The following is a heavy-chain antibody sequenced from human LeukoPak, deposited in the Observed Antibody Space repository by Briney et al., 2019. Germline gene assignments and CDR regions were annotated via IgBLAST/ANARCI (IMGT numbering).Heavy chain of an antibody. CDR1: GGSISSYY. CDR2: IYYSGST. D-gene: IGHD3-10*01. J-gene: IGHJ4*02. Sequence: SETLSLTCTASGGSISSYYWSWIRQPPGKGLEWIGYIYYSGSTNYNPSLKSRVTISVDTSKNQFSLKLSSVTAADTAVYYCARESDGSGSYPDYWGQGTLVTVSS. V-gene: IGHV4-59*12. CDR3: ARESDGSGSYPDY.